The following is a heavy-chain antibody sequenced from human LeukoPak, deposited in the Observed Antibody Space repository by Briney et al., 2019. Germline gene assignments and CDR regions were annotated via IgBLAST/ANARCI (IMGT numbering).Heavy chain of an antibody. D-gene: IGHD3-16*01. CDR3: ARVLGSYASDY. CDR2: ISKSGDTT. J-gene: IGHJ4*02. Sequence: GGSLRLSCAASGFTFSDYYMSWIRQAPGKGLERVSYISKSGDTTVYADSVKGRFSISRDNAKNSLYLQMNSLRAEDTAVYYCARVLGSYASDYWGQGTLVTVSS. CDR1: GFTFSDYY. V-gene: IGHV3-11*01.